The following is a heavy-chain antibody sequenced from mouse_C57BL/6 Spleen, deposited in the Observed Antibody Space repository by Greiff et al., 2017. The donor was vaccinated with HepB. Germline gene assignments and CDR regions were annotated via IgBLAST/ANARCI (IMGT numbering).Heavy chain of an antibody. J-gene: IGHJ3*01. CDR3: ARALITTVVATPFAY. Sequence: QVQLQQSGAELVKPGASVKISCKASGYAFSSYWMNWVKQRPGKGLEWIGQIYPGDGDTNYNGKFKGKATLTADKSSSTAYMQLSSLTSEDSAVYFCARALITTVVATPFAYWGQGTLVTVSA. D-gene: IGHD1-1*01. V-gene: IGHV1-80*01. CDR2: IYPGDGDT. CDR1: GYAFSSYW.